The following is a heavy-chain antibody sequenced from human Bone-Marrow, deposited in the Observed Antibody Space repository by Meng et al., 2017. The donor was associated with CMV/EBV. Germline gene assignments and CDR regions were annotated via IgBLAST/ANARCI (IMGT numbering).Heavy chain of an antibody. CDR3: ARDVLSEGPHYYYGMDV. CDR2: INWNGGST. Sequence: GGSLRLSCAASGFTFDDYGMSWVRQAPGKELEWVSGINWNGGSTGYADSVKGRFTISRDNAKNSLYLQMNSLRAEDTALYYCARDVLSEGPHYYYGMDVWGQGTTVTVSS. J-gene: IGHJ6*02. V-gene: IGHV3-20*04. D-gene: IGHD3-10*02. CDR1: GFTFDDYG.